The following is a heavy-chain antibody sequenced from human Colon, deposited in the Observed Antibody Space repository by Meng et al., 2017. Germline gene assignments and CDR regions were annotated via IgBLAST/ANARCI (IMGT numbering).Heavy chain of an antibody. CDR3: TREGAASARFFDK. CDR2: ITPSNGDK. D-gene: IGHD6-6*01. J-gene: IGHJ4*02. CDR1: GYIFTNHH. V-gene: IGHV1-46*01. Sequence: QVGLVQSGAEVKKPGASGKVSCVASGYIFTNHHLHWVRQAPGQGPEWMGIITPSNGDKGYAQRFQGRVTMTSDTSTSTVYMELSGLRSEDTAMYYCTREGAASARFFDKWGQGTLVTVSS.